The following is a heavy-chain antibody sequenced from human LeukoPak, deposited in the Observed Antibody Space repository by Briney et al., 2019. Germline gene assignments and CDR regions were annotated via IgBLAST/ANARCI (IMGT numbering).Heavy chain of an antibody. CDR3: ARSAAARRGLYFDY. V-gene: IGHV5-51*01. CDR2: IYPGDSDT. CDR1: GFTFSSYW. D-gene: IGHD6-6*01. Sequence: GESLKISCKGSGFTFSSYWLGWVRQMPGKGLEWMGIIYPGDSDTRYSPSFQGQVTISADNSITTAYLQWSSLKASDTAMYYCARSAAARRGLYFDYWGQGTLVTVSS. J-gene: IGHJ4*02.